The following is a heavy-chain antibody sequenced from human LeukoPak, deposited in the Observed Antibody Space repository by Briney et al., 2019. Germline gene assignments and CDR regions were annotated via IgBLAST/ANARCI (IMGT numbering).Heavy chain of an antibody. Sequence: GGSLRLSCAASGFTFSSYAMSWVRQAPGKGLEWVSVIYSGGSTYYADSVKGRFTISRDNSKNTLYLQMNSLRAEDTAVYYCARGERCSGGSCYSQIDYWGQGTLVTVSS. D-gene: IGHD2-15*01. CDR1: GFTFSSYA. CDR2: IYSGGST. CDR3: ARGERCSGGSCYSQIDY. J-gene: IGHJ4*02. V-gene: IGHV3-66*01.